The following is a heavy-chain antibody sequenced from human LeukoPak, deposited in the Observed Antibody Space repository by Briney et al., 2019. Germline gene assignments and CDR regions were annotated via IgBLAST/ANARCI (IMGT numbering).Heavy chain of an antibody. V-gene: IGHV6-1*01. Sequence: SQTLSLTCAISGDSVSSNSAAWNWIRQSQSRGLEWLGRTYYRSKWYNDYAVSVKSRITINPDTSKNQFSLQLNSVSPEDTAVYYCARVQAPLGGGYGRGWFDPRGQGTLVTVSS. J-gene: IGHJ5*02. CDR1: GDSVSSNSAA. CDR2: TYYRSKWYN. D-gene: IGHD5-12*01. CDR3: ARVQAPLGGGYGRGWFDP.